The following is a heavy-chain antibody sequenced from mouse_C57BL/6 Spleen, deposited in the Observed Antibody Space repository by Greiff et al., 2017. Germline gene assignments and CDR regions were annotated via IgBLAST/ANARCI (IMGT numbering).Heavy chain of an antibody. CDR2: ISSGSSTI. D-gene: IGHD1-1*01. Sequence: EVQGVESGGGLVKPGGSLKLSCAASGFTFSDYGMHWVRQAPEKGLEWVAYISSGSSTIYYADTVKGRFTISRDNAKNTLFLQMTRLGSEDTAMYYCARDYGSRLDYWGQGTSVTVSS. CDR1: GFTFSDYG. V-gene: IGHV5-17*01. CDR3: ARDYGSRLDY. J-gene: IGHJ4*01.